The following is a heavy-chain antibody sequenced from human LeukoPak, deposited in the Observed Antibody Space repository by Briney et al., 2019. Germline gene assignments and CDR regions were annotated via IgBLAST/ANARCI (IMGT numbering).Heavy chain of an antibody. CDR2: INSDSGFT. CDR1: VYTFTGYY. Sequence: ASVKVSFKASVYTFTGYYMNWVRQAPGQGLEGMGWINSDSGFTKYAQKFQGRVTMTRDTSITTVYMDLTRLTSDDTAVYYCARNFDMKGFDPWGQGTLVTVSS. D-gene: IGHD3-9*01. CDR3: ARNFDMKGFDP. J-gene: IGHJ5*02. V-gene: IGHV1-2*02.